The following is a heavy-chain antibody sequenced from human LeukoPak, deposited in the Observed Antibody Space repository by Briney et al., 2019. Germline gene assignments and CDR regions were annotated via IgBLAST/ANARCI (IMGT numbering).Heavy chain of an antibody. D-gene: IGHD3-10*01. Sequence: GGSLRLSCAASGFTFSSYAMNWVRQAPGKGLEWVSYISSSSSTIYYADSVKGRFTISRDNAKNSLYLQMNSLRAEDTAVYYCARAMVRGVPSFDYWGQGTLVTVSS. CDR2: ISSSSSTI. V-gene: IGHV3-48*04. J-gene: IGHJ4*02. CDR1: GFTFSSYA. CDR3: ARAMVRGVPSFDY.